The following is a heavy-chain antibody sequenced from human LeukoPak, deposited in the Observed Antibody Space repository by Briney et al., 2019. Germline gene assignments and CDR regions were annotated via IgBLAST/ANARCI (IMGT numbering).Heavy chain of an antibody. CDR1: GGSISSGDYY. J-gene: IGHJ4*02. Sequence: SETLSLTCTVSGGSISSGDYYWSWIRQPPGKGLEWIGYIYYSGSTYYNPSLKSRVTISVDTSKNQFSLKLSSVTAADTAVYYCARERAFGKTFDYWGQGTLVTVSS. V-gene: IGHV4-30-4*01. CDR2: IYYSGST. D-gene: IGHD1-14*01. CDR3: ARERAFGKTFDY.